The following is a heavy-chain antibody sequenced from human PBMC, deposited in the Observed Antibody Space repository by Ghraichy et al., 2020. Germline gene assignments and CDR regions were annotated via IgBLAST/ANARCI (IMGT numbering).Heavy chain of an antibody. V-gene: IGHV3-53*01. D-gene: IGHD3-10*01. Sequence: GGSLRLSCAASGFTVSSNYMSWVRQAPGKGLEWVSVIYSGGSTYYADSVKGRFTISRDNSKNTLYLQMNSLRAEDTAVYYCARYYYGSGSLVDYYYGMDVWGQGTTVTVSS. J-gene: IGHJ6*02. CDR1: GFTVSSNY. CDR3: ARYYYGSGSLVDYYYGMDV. CDR2: IYSGGST.